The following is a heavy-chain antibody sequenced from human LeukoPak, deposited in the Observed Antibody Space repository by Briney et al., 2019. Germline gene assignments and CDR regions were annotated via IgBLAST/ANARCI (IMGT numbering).Heavy chain of an antibody. V-gene: IGHV1-18*01. J-gene: IGHJ4*02. Sequence: GGSLRLSCAASGFTFTSYGISWVRQAPGQGLEWMGWISAYNGNTNYAQKLQGRVTMTTDTSTSTAYMELRSLRSDDTAVYYCARDGEKYSSGWQYYFDYWGQGTLVTVSS. CDR1: GFTFTSYG. D-gene: IGHD6-19*01. CDR3: ARDGEKYSSGWQYYFDY. CDR2: ISAYNGNT.